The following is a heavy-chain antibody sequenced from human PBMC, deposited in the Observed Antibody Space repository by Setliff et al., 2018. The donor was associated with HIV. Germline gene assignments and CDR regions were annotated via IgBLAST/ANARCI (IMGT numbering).Heavy chain of an antibody. J-gene: IGHJ6*02. Sequence: KPSETLSLTCTVSGYPISSGYYWGWIRQPPGKGLEWIGSIYHSGTTYYNPSLKSRVTMSVDTSKNQFSLKLSSATAADTAVYYCARRLQFLEFLHGVGGLDVWGQGTTVTVSS. CDR2: IYHSGTT. CDR1: GYPISSGYY. CDR3: ARRLQFLEFLHGVGGLDV. V-gene: IGHV4-38-2*02. D-gene: IGHD3-3*01.